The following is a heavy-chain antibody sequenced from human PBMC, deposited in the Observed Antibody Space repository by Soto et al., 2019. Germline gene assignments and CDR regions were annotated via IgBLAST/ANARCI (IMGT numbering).Heavy chain of an antibody. J-gene: IGHJ4*02. Sequence: EVQLVESGGGLVKPGGSLRLSCAASGFTFSSYSMNWVRQAPGKGLEWVSSISSSSSYIYYADSVKGRFTISRDNAKNSLYLQMNSRRAEDTAVYYCARGPEDYGGKAGFDYWGQGTLVTVSS. CDR2: ISSSSSYI. CDR3: ARGPEDYGGKAGFDY. V-gene: IGHV3-21*01. D-gene: IGHD4-17*01. CDR1: GFTFSSYS.